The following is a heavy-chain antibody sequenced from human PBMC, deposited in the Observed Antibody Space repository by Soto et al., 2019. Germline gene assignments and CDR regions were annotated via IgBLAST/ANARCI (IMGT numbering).Heavy chain of an antibody. D-gene: IGHD3-10*01. CDR1: WCTVTRYG. CDR3: ARDIFWGGFGESTLPDP. J-gene: IGHJ5*02. CDR2: ISAYNGNT. V-gene: IGHV1-18*01. Sequence: GASGWVAIRGSWCTVTRYGISGVRPSPGQGLEWMGWISAYNGNTNYAQKFQGRVTMTTDTSTSTAYMELRSLRSDDTVVYFCARDIFWGGFGESTLPDPWGQGTLVPV.